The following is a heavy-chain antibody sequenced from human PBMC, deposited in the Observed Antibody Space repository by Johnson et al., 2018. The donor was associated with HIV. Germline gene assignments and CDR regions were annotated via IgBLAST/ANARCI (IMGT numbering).Heavy chain of an antibody. V-gene: IGHV3-30*02. CDR2: IWYDGSRK. CDR3: ARSPRIVVVVAATVGHAFDI. Sequence: QVQLVESGGGVVQPGGSLRLSCAASGFIFSSYGMHWVRQAPGKGLEWVAFIWYDGSRKYYPDSVKGRFTISRVNSKNMLYLQMNSLRVEDTALYYCARSPRIVVVVAATVGHAFDIWGQGTMVTVSS. J-gene: IGHJ3*02. CDR1: GFIFSSYG. D-gene: IGHD2-15*01.